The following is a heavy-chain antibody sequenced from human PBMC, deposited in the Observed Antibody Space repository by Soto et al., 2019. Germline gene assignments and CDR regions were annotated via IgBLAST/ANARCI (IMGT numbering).Heavy chain of an antibody. J-gene: IGHJ4*02. CDR3: ARGRLFLTTSGLAITYFDY. V-gene: IGHV4-34*01. D-gene: IGHD3-3*01. CDR1: SGSFSGYY. CDR2: ITHGGST. Sequence: QVQLQQWGAGLLKPSETLSLTCAVYSGSFSGYYYSWIRQSPGKELEWIGEITHGGSTTYSPSLKRRVTMSLDTSKNQFSLNMTSMTAADTAVYYCARGRLFLTTSGLAITYFDYWGQGTLVTVSS.